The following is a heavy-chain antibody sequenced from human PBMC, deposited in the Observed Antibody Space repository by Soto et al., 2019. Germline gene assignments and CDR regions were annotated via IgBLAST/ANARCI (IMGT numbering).Heavy chain of an antibody. CDR1: GYIFNNHW. Sequence: GESLKISCQASGYIFNNHWIAWVRQTPEKGLELMGIIYPGDFDIRYNPTFQGHVTISVDRSRSTAYLQWGSLRASDSGLYFCARTDGWASARYFFDSWSQGTLVTVSS. D-gene: IGHD3-9*01. J-gene: IGHJ4*02. CDR2: IYPGDFDI. V-gene: IGHV5-51*01. CDR3: ARTDGWASARYFFDS.